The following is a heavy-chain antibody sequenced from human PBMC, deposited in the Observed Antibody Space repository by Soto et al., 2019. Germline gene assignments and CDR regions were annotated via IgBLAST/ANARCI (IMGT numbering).Heavy chain of an antibody. V-gene: IGHV3-64*01. CDR1: GFTFSSYA. CDR2: ISSNVDNT. Sequence: VQLVESGGDLVQPGGSLRLSCAASGFTFSSYALHWVRQAPGKGLEYVSAISSNVDNTYYANSVQGRFTISRDNSKNTLYLQMGSLRVEDMAVYYCARVTWHGVGGNYDCWGQGNLVTVSP. CDR3: ARVTWHGVGGNYDC. J-gene: IGHJ4*02. D-gene: IGHD3-16*01.